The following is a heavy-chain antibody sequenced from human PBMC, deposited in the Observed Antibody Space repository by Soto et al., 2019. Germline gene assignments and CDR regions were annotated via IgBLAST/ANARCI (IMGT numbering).Heavy chain of an antibody. CDR3: AKARYYDSTGYLYYFDY. CDR2: ITGSGDYT. CDR1: GFTFSNYA. D-gene: IGHD3-22*01. V-gene: IGHV3-23*01. J-gene: IGHJ4*02. Sequence: EVQLLESGGGLVQPGGSLRLSCAASGFTFSNYAMSWVRQGPGKGLEWVSSITGSGDYTYYADSVKGRFTISRDNSKNTLYLQMNSLRAEDTAVYYCAKARYYDSTGYLYYFDYWGQGTLVTVSS.